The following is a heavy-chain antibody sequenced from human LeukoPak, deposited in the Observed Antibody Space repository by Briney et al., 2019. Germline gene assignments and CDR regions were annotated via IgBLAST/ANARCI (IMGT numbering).Heavy chain of an antibody. CDR2: ISVSGDST. J-gene: IGHJ4*02. D-gene: IGHD3-22*01. Sequence: GRCLRLSCAASVFTSSSYAMSWVRQAPGKGREWVSQISVSGDSTYYADSAKGRFTISRDNSKNTLYLQMNSLRAEDTAVFYCAKVATKGNYYDSSGYSLDYWGQGTLVTVSS. V-gene: IGHV3-23*01. CDR1: VFTSSSYA. CDR3: AKVATKGNYYDSSGYSLDY.